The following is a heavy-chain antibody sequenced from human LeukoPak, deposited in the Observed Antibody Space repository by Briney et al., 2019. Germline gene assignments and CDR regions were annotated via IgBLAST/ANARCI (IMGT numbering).Heavy chain of an antibody. CDR1: GFTFSSYS. V-gene: IGHV3-48*04. J-gene: IGHJ4*02. CDR3: ERFAGGLGDFDY. Sequence: GGSLRLSCAASGFTFSSYSINWGRQAPGKGLEWVSYISSSSSTIYYADSVKGRFTLSRDNAKNSLYLQMNTLRAEDTAVYYCERFAGGLGDFDYWGQGTLVTVSS. D-gene: IGHD3-10*01. CDR2: ISSSSSTI.